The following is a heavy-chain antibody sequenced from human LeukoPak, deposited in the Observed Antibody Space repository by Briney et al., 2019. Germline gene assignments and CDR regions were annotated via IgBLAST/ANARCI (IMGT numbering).Heavy chain of an antibody. CDR1: GYTFTGYH. CDR2: INPNSGDT. D-gene: IGHD3-10*01. CDR3: ATEIGALARGVGAFDI. J-gene: IGHJ3*02. Sequence: ASVKVSCKASGYTFTGYHMHWVRQAPGQGLEWMGRINPNSGDTNYAQKFQGRVTMTRDTSISTAYMELSSLRSEDTAVYYCATEIGALARGVGAFDIWGQGTMVTVSS. V-gene: IGHV1-2*06.